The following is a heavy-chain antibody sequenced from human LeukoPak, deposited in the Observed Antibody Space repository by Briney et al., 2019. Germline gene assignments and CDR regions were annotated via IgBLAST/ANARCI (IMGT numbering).Heavy chain of an antibody. CDR1: GFTFSSYS. CDR3: AKREGAAAGSFYYYYMDV. D-gene: IGHD6-13*01. J-gene: IGHJ6*03. V-gene: IGHV3-21*01. Sequence: GGSLRLSCAASGFTFSSYSMNWVRQAPGKGLEWVSSISSSSDYIYYADSVKGRFTISRDNSKNTLYLQMNSLRAEDTAVYYCAKREGAAAGSFYYYYMDVWGKGTTVTISS. CDR2: ISSSSDYI.